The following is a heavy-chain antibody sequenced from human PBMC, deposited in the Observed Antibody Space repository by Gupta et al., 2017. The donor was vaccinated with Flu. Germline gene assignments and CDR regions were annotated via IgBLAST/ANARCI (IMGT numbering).Heavy chain of an antibody. J-gene: IGHJ6*01. D-gene: IGHD5-18*01. CDR3: ARGAVQKWFVG. CDR1: GGTFSSYT. CDR2: IIPSFGAA. V-gene: IGHV1-69*01. Sequence: QVQLVQSGADVKKPGSSVKVSCKASGGTFSSYTISWVRQAPGQGLEWRGGIIPSFGAANYAQHFQGRVTITADESTSKSFMEVASLRSEDSALDYCARGAVQKWFVGWGHRPTV.